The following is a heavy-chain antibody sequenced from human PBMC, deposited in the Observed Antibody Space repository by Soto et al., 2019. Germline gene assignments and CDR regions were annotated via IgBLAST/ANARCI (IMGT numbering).Heavy chain of an antibody. CDR3: ARDGYCSGGSCYSVPVFDY. D-gene: IGHD2-15*01. V-gene: IGHV3-33*01. CDR2: IWYDGSNK. J-gene: IGHJ4*02. Sequence: QVQLVESGGGVVQPGRSLRLSCAASGFTFSSYGMHWVRQAPGKGLEWVAVIWYDGSNKYYADSVMGRFTISRDNSKNTLPXQMNGLRAEDTAVYYCARDGYCSGGSCYSVPVFDYWGQGTLVTVSS. CDR1: GFTFSSYG.